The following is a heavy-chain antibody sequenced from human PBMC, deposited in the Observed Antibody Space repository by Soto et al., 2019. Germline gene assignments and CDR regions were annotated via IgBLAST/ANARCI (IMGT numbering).Heavy chain of an antibody. Sequence: EVQLVQSGGGLVQPGGSLRLSCEVSGFTLSDYWMTWVRQAPGKGLEWVANIKKDGSEKYYVDSVKGRFTISRDSAKNSLYLQMNSLRVEDTAVYYCARGAGRLDYWGQGTLVTVSS. CDR1: GFTLSDYW. CDR2: IKKDGSEK. CDR3: ARGAGRLDY. J-gene: IGHJ4*02. V-gene: IGHV3-7*04.